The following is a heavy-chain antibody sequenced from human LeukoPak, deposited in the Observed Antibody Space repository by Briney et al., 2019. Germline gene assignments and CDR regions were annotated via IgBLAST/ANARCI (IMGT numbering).Heavy chain of an antibody. V-gene: IGHV4-59*01. J-gene: IGHJ5*02. CDR2: IYYSGST. CDR3: ARDSLGRRDGYNMVWFDP. D-gene: IGHD5-24*01. CDR1: GGSISSYY. Sequence: SETLSLTCTVSGGSISSYYWSWIRQPPGKGLEWIGYIYYSGSTNYNPSLKSRVTISVDTSKNQFSLKLSSVTAADTAVYYCARDSLGRRDGYNMVWFDPWGQGTLVTVSS.